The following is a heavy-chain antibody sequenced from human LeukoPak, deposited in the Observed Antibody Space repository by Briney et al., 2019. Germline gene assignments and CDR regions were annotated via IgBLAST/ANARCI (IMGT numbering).Heavy chain of an antibody. CDR1: GFTFSNAW. CDR3: ATDFYDTT. V-gene: IGHV3-15*07. J-gene: IGHJ5*02. CDR2: IRSNSDGGTI. Sequence: GGSLRLSCATSGFTFSNAWMNWVRQAPGKGLEWVGRIRSNSDGGTIDYAAPVKGRFALSRDDSKNTLYLQMNSLQTEDTAVYYCATDFYDTTWGQGTLVTVSS. D-gene: IGHD3-22*01.